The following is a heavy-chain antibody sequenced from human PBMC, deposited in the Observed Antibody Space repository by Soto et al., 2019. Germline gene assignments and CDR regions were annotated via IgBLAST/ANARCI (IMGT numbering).Heavy chain of an antibody. Sequence: GGSLRLSCAASGFTFSSYAMSWVRQAPGKGLEWVSAISGSGGSTYYADSVKGRFTISRDNSKNTLYLQMNSLRAEDTAVYYCAKPRRVDYYDSSGPMPPLYGMDVWGQGTTVTVSS. J-gene: IGHJ6*02. CDR2: ISGSGGST. D-gene: IGHD3-22*01. CDR3: AKPRRVDYYDSSGPMPPLYGMDV. V-gene: IGHV3-23*01. CDR1: GFTFSSYA.